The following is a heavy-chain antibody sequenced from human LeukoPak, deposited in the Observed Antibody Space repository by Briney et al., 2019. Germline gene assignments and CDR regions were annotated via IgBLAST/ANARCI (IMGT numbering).Heavy chain of an antibody. Sequence: SGGPLILSCAASGCTFSSYWMHWVRKTPGKGLVWVSRIKSDGSTSYADSVKGRFTISRDNAKNTLYLQMNSLRAEDTAIYYCARAVTDFYGSVTYDWFDPWGQGTLVTVSS. CDR2: IKSDGST. D-gene: IGHD3-10*01. V-gene: IGHV3-74*01. CDR1: GCTFSSYW. CDR3: ARAVTDFYGSVTYDWFDP. J-gene: IGHJ5*02.